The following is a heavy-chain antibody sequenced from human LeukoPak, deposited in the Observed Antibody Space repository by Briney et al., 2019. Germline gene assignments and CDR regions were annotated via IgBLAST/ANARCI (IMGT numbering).Heavy chain of an antibody. CDR3: ATLPTTMTKG. Sequence: GGSLRLSCAASGFTFSSYAMSWVRQAPRKGLEGVSGISGSGDRAYHADSVKGRFTISRDNAKNTLYLQMHSLRAEDTAVYYCATLPTTMTKGWGQGTLVTVSS. D-gene: IGHD4-17*01. CDR1: GFTFSSYA. V-gene: IGHV3-23*01. CDR2: ISGSGDRA. J-gene: IGHJ4*02.